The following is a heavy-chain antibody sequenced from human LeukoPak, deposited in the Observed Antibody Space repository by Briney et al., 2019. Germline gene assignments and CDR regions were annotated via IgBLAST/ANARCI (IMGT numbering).Heavy chain of an antibody. CDR2: INHSGST. V-gene: IGHV4-34*01. D-gene: IGHD6-13*01. J-gene: IGHJ4*02. CDR3: ARRSHSSSWQRGADFDY. Sequence: PSETLSLTCAVYGGSFSGYYWSWIRQPPGKGLEWIGEINHSGSTNYNPSLKGRVTISVDTSKNQFSLKLSSVTAADTAVYYCARRSHSSSWQRGADFDYWGQGTLVTVSS. CDR1: GGSFSGYY.